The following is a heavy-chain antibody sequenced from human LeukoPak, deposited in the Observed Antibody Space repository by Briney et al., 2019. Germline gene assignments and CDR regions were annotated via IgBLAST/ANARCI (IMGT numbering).Heavy chain of an antibody. CDR1: GYTFTSYG. V-gene: IGHV1-18*01. J-gene: IGHJ6*02. CDR3: ARGDGSGSYYYYGMDV. Sequence: ASVKVSCKASGYTFTSYGISWVRQAPGQGLEWMGWISAYNGNTNYAQKLQGRVTMTTDTSTSTAYMELRSLRSDDTAVYYCARGDGSGSYYYYGMDVWGQGTTVTVSS. D-gene: IGHD3-10*01. CDR2: ISAYNGNT.